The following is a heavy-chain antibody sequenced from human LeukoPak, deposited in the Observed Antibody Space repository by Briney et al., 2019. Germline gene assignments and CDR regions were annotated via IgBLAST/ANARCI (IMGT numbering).Heavy chain of an antibody. D-gene: IGHD5-18*01. J-gene: IGHJ4*02. CDR1: GXSFSGYY. V-gene: IGHV4-34*01. CDR2: INHSGST. CDR3: ARRQLWPTRRFDY. Sequence: SETLSLTCAVYGXSFSGYYWSWIRQPPGKGLEWIGEINHSGSTNYNPSLKSRVTISVDTSKNQFSLKLSSVTAADTAVYYCARRQLWPTRRFDYWGQGTLVTVSS.